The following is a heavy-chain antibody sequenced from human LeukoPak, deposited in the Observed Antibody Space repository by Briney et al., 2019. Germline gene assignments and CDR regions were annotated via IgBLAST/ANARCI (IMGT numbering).Heavy chain of an antibody. CDR1: GFNFSTSW. Sequence: PGGSLRLSCVASGFNFSTSWINWVRHAPRKGLVWVSRSKTDGSTTTYADFAKGRVTVSRDNANNTLYLQIYRLRAEDTAVYYCARGGSPFYWGQGTLVTVSS. J-gene: IGHJ4*02. V-gene: IGHV3-74*01. CDR3: ARGGSPFY. D-gene: IGHD3-10*01. CDR2: SKTDGSTT.